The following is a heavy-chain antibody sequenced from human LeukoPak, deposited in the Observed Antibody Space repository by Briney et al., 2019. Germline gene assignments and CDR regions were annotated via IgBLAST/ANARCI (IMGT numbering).Heavy chain of an antibody. V-gene: IGHV4-39*01. Sequence: PSETLSLTCTVSGGSISSSSYYWGWSRQPPGEGLEWIGSIYYSGSTYYNPSLKGRVAISVDTSKNQFPLKVSSVTAADTAVYYCARLGSGWYYFDYWGQGTLVTVSS. D-gene: IGHD6-19*01. CDR3: ARLGSGWYYFDY. CDR1: GGSISSSSYY. J-gene: IGHJ4*02. CDR2: IYYSGST.